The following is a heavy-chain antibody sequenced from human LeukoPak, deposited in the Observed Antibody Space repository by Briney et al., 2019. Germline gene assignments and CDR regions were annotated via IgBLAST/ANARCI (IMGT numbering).Heavy chain of an antibody. CDR3: ARRDPGAILPFDY. Sequence: SETLSLTCTVSGGSISSGSYYWTWIRQPAGKGLEWIGRIYTSGSTDYNPSLKSRVTISVDTSKNQFSLKLSSVTAADTAVYYCARRDPGAILPFDYWGQGTLVTVS. D-gene: IGHD4/OR15-4a*01. J-gene: IGHJ4*02. CDR1: GGSISSGSYY. V-gene: IGHV4-61*02. CDR2: IYTSGST.